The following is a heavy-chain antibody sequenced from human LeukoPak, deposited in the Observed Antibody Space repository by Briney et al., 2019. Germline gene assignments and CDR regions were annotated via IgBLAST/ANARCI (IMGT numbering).Heavy chain of an antibody. CDR1: GYTFTGYY. V-gene: IGHV1-2*02. J-gene: IGHJ6*02. CDR2: INPNSGGT. CDR3: ARALGYCSSTSCYAGYYYYGMDV. Sequence: GASVKVSCKASGYTFTGYYMHWVRQAPGQGLEWMGWINPNSGGTNYAQKFQGRVTMTRDTSISTAYMELSRLRSDDTAVYYCARALGYCSSTSCYAGYYYYGMDVWGQGTTVTVS. D-gene: IGHD2-2*01.